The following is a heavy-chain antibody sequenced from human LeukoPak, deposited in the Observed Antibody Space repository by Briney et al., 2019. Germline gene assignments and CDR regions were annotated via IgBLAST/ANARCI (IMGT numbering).Heavy chain of an antibody. J-gene: IGHJ4*02. D-gene: IGHD2-2*01. V-gene: IGHV4-30-2*01. CDR1: GGSISSGGYY. CDR2: IYHSGST. Sequence: SQTLSLTCTVSGGSISSGGYYWSWIRQPPGKGLEWIGYIYHSGSTYYNPSLKSRVTISVDRSKNQFSLKLSSVTAADTAVYYCASLSGIVVVPAATQVAVDYWGQGTLVTVSS. CDR3: ASLSGIVVVPAATQVAVDY.